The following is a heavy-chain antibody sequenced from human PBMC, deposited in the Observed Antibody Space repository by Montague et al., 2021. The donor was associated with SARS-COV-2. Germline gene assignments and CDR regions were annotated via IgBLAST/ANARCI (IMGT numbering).Heavy chain of an antibody. J-gene: IGHJ3*01. CDR2: IYYSGNT. CDR3: ARVKGFTVMSVFICAFDF. V-gene: IGHV4-30-4*08. Sequence: TLSLTCTVSGGSITSDGYYWSWIRQPPGKGLEWIGYIYYSGNTYYNPSLKSRVTISVETSKNHFTLKLSSVTAADTAVYYCARVKGFTVMSVFICAFDFWGQGTMVTVSS. D-gene: IGHD3-16*01. CDR1: GGSITSDGYY.